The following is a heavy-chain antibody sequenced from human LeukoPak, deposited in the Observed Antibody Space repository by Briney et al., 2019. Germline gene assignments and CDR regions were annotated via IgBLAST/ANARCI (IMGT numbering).Heavy chain of an antibody. CDR2: IYYSGSA. Sequence: SQTLSLTCTVSGGSISSGGYYWSWIRQHPGKGLEWIGYIYYSGSAYYNPSLKSRVTISVDTSKNQFSLKLSSVTAADTAVYYCARGQQLVVFDPWGQGTLVTVSS. V-gene: IGHV4-31*03. J-gene: IGHJ5*02. D-gene: IGHD6-13*01. CDR1: GGSISSGGYY. CDR3: ARGQQLVVFDP.